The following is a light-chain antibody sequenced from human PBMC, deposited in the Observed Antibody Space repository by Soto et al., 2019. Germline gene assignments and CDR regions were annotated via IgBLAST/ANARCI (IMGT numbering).Light chain of an antibody. V-gene: IGKV1-5*01. J-gene: IGKJ1*01. Sequence: EIQMTQSPSTVSAAVGDRVTITCRASQTISKWLAWYQQKPGQAPKLLLYDASTLESGAPSRFSGSGSGTDFSLTISSLQPVDFATYYCQQYTGYSQWTFGPGTKVDIK. CDR1: QTISKW. CDR2: DAS. CDR3: QQYTGYSQWT.